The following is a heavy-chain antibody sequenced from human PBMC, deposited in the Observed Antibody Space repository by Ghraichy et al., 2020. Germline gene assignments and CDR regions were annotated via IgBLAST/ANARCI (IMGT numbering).Heavy chain of an antibody. D-gene: IGHD3-22*01. V-gene: IGHV3-33*01. CDR2: IWYDGSNK. CDR3: ARDRGSSGYYPDY. Sequence: LSLTCAASGFTFSGYGMHWVRQAPGKGLEWVAVIWYDGSNKYYADSVKGRFTISRDNSKNTLYLQMNSLRVEDTAVYYCARDRGSSGYYPDYWGQGNLVNVSS. J-gene: IGHJ4*02. CDR1: GFTFSGYG.